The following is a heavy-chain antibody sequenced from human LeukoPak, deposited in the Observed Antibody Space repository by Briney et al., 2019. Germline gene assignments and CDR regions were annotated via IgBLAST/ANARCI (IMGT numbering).Heavy chain of an antibody. Sequence: GGSLRLSCAASGFTFSSYGMHWVRQAPSKGLDWVAFIHHDGSNKYYADSVRGRFTISRDNSKNTLYLQMNSLRAEDTALYYCAKGAVADSLLFDYWGQGTLVTVSS. CDR3: AKGAVADSLLFDY. CDR1: GFTFSSYG. D-gene: IGHD6-19*01. CDR2: IHHDGSNK. J-gene: IGHJ4*02. V-gene: IGHV3-30*02.